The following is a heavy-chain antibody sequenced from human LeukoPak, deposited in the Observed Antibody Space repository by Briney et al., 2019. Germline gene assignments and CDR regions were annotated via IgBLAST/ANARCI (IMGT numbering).Heavy chain of an antibody. J-gene: IGHJ4*02. CDR3: ARDVRY. CDR2: MNQNGDQT. V-gene: IGHV3-7*04. CDR1: GFTFSDSW. Sequence: GGSLRLSCAGSGFTFSDSWMNGVRQAPGKGLEWVATMNQNGDQTNYADSVRGRFTISRDNAKNSLYLQMNSLRAEDSAVYYCARDVRYWGQGTLVTVSS.